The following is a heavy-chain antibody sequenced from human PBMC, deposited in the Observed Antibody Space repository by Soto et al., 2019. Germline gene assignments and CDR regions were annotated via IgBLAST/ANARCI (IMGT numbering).Heavy chain of an antibody. J-gene: IGHJ4*02. CDR3: ARRTVNIRTFYSGLQPHLFDY. Sequence: SETLSLTCAVSGDSMSSSDYYWGWIRQPPGKGLEWIGSIYYSGSTYYNPSLQSRVAISVDTSKNQFSLKLKSVTAADTAIYYCARRTVNIRTFYSGLQPHLFDYCGQGTLVPVSS. V-gene: IGHV4-39*01. D-gene: IGHD6-19*01. CDR1: GDSMSSSDYY. CDR2: IYYSGST.